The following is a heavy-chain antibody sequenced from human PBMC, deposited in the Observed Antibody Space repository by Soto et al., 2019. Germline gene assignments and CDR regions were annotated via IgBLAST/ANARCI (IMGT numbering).Heavy chain of an antibody. D-gene: IGHD1-7*01. V-gene: IGHV1-8*01. CDR2: MNPNSGNT. CDR3: ARRTGTTFLYYYYYYMDV. J-gene: IGHJ6*03. Sequence: ASVKVSCKACGYTFTSYDINWVRQATGQGLEWMGWMNPNSGNTGYAQKFQGRVTMTRNTSISTAYMELSSLRSEDTAVYCCARRTGTTFLYYYYYYMDVWGKGTTVTVSS. CDR1: GYTFTSYD.